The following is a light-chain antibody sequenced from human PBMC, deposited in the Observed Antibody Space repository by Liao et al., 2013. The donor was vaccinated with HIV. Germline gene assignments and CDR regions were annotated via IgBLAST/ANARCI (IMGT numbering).Light chain of an antibody. CDR1: NIGSKS. J-gene: IGLJ3*02. CDR3: QAWDSSGV. CDR2: YDS. V-gene: IGLV3-21*01. Sequence: SYELTQPPSVSVAPGKTARITCGGNNIGSKSVHWYQQKPGQAPVVVIYYDSDRPSGIPERFSGSNSGNTATLTISRVEAGDEADYYCQAWDSSGVFGGGTKLTVL.